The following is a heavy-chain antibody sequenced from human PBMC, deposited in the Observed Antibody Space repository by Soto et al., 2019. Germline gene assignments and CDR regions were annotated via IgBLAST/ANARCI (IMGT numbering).Heavy chain of an antibody. CDR3: ARVSRWLVPGYYYGMDV. CDR1: GFIFSSYA. CDR2: ISYDGSNK. D-gene: IGHD6-19*01. V-gene: IGHV3-30-3*01. Sequence: GGSLRLSCAASGFIFSSYAMHWVRQAPGKGLEWVAVISYDGSNKYYADSVKGRFTISRDNSKNTLYLQMNSLRAEDTAVYYCARVSRWLVPGYYYGMDVWGQGTTVTVSS. J-gene: IGHJ6*02.